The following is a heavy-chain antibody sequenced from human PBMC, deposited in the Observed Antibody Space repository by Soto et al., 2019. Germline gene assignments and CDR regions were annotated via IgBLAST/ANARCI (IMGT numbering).Heavy chain of an antibody. Sequence: QVQLVQSGAEVKKPGSSVKVSCKASGGTFSSYAISWVRQAPGQGLEWMGGIIPIFGTANYAQKFQGRVTITADESTSTAYMELSSLRSEDTAVYYCARVAPTNYYDSTASYYYCYGMDVWGQGTTVTVSS. V-gene: IGHV1-69*01. CDR1: GGTFSSYA. D-gene: IGHD3-22*01. J-gene: IGHJ6*02. CDR2: IIPIFGTA. CDR3: ARVAPTNYYDSTASYYYCYGMDV.